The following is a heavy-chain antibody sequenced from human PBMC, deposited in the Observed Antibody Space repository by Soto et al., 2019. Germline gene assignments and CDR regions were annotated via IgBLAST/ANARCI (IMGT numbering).Heavy chain of an antibody. D-gene: IGHD5-12*01. V-gene: IGHV3-74*01. CDR2: IKSDVSST. J-gene: IGHJ4*02. CDR3: AREVFGSGYYYFDY. Sequence: HWVRQCPGKGLVWVSRIKSDVSSTRYADSVKGRFIISRDNAENTLYLQMNSLRAEDTAVYYCAREVFGSGYYYFDYWGQGTLVTVSS.